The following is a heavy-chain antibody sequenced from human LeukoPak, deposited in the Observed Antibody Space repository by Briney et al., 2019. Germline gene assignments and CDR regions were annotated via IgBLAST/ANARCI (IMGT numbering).Heavy chain of an antibody. Sequence: NPSETLSLTCAVYGGSFSGYYWSWIRQPPGKGLEWIGEINHSGSTNYNPSLKSRVTISVDTSKNQFSLKLSSVTAADTAVYYCAPRSVVVITQWGQGTLVTVSS. CDR3: APRSVVVITQ. J-gene: IGHJ4*02. V-gene: IGHV4-34*01. CDR2: INHSGST. D-gene: IGHD3-22*01. CDR1: GGSFSGYY.